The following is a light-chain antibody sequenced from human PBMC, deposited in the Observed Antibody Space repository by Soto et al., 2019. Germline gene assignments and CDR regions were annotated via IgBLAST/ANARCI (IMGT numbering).Light chain of an antibody. CDR2: EVN. J-gene: IGLJ1*01. Sequence: QSALTQPASVSGSPGQSITISCTGTSSDVGSYNFVSWYQQHPGKAPKVMIFEVNNRPSGVSNRFSGSKSGNTASLTISGLQAEDEADYYCSSYTSSSTRVFGTGTKLTVL. CDR3: SSYTSSSTRV. V-gene: IGLV2-14*02. CDR1: SSDVGSYNF.